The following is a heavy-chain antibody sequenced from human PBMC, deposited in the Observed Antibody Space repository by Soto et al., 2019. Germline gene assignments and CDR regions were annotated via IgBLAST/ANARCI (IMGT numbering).Heavy chain of an antibody. CDR3: ARDPGGPVWSGYFVRWFDP. CDR1: GFTFSSYS. CDR2: ISSSSSTI. D-gene: IGHD3-3*01. Sequence: GGSLRLSCAASGFTFSSYSMNWVRQAPGKGLEWVSYISSSSSTIYYADSVKGRFTISRDNAKNSLYLQMNSLRAEDTAVYYCARDPGGPVWSGYFVRWFDPWGQGTLVTVSS. J-gene: IGHJ5*02. V-gene: IGHV3-48*01.